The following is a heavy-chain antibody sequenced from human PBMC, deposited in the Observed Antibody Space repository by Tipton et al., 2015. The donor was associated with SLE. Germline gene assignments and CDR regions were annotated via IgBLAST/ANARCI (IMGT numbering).Heavy chain of an antibody. D-gene: IGHD3-10*01. CDR3: ARSPGGSGSYYVFDY. J-gene: IGHJ4*02. Sequence: QSGPEVKKPGASVKVSCKASGYTFTGYYMHWVRQAPGQGLEWMGRINPNSGGTNYAQKFQGRVTMTRDTSISTAYMELSRLRSEDTAVYYCARSPGGSGSYYVFDYWGQGTLVTVSS. CDR2: INPNSGGT. V-gene: IGHV1-2*06. CDR1: GYTFTGYY.